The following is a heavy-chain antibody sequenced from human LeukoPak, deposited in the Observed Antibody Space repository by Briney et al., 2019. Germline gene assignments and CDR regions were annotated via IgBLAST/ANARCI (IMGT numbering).Heavy chain of an antibody. CDR1: GGSISSYY. D-gene: IGHD3-16*01. CDR3: ARQIGGANDFSHFDY. V-gene: IGHV4-59*01. Sequence: SETLSLTCTVSGGSISSYYWSWIRQPPGKGLEWIGYIYYSGSTNYNPSLKGRVTISVDTSKNQFSLKLSSVTAADTAVYYCARQIGGANDFSHFDYWGQGTLVTVSS. J-gene: IGHJ4*02. CDR2: IYYSGST.